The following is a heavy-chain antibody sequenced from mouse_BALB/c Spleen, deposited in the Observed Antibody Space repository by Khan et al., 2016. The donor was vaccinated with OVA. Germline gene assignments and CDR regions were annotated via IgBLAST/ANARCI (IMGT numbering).Heavy chain of an antibody. CDR1: GYTFTDYN. J-gene: IGHJ3*01. CDR2: IYPNNGGS. Sequence: EVQLQESGPELVKPGASVKISCKSSGYTFTDYNMDWVKQSHGKSLEWIGYIYPNNGGSGYNQKFKTKATLTVDRSSSTAYMELRSLTSEDSAVYYCVRSGCGSFAFWGQGTLVTVSA. CDR3: VRSGCGSFAF. D-gene: IGHD1-2*01. V-gene: IGHV1S29*02.